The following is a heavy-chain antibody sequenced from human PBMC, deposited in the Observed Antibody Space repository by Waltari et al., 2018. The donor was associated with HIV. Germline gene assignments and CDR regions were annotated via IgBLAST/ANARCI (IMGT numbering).Heavy chain of an antibody. CDR1: CGSFGNNF. Sequence: QVQLQPWGAGLLKPSETLSLTCAVYCGSFGNNFWNWNRHLPGKGLEWIGEINQSGTTRYNPSLKSPVITSLDTSKKQFSLKLRVVTTADTAMYYCVRVFGGGYFDSWGQGTLLIVSS. CDR2: INQSGTT. J-gene: IGHJ4*02. D-gene: IGHD3-10*01. V-gene: IGHV4-34*02. CDR3: VRVFGGGYFDS.